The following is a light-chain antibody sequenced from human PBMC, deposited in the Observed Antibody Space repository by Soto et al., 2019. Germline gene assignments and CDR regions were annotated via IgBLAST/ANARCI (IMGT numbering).Light chain of an antibody. V-gene: IGKV1-39*01. CDR1: QTISSY. CDR2: AAS. CDR3: QQSYSTLSIT. J-gene: IGKJ5*01. Sequence: DIQMTQSPSSLSASVGDRVTITCRASQTISSYLNWYQQKPGKAPKLLIYAASSLQSGVPSRCSGSGSGTEFSLTISRLQPEYFATYYCQQSYSTLSITFGQGTRLEIK.